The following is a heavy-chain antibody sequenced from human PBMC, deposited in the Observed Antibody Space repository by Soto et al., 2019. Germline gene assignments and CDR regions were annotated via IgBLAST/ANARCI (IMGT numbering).Heavy chain of an antibody. J-gene: IGHJ4*02. CDR1: GDSVSSNIAT. V-gene: IGHV6-1*01. CDR3: ARSSVGTNKVSFDY. D-gene: IGHD7-27*01. CDR2: TYYRSKWHN. Sequence: SQTLSLTCAISGDSVSSNIATWNWIRQSPSRGLEWLGRTYYRSKWHNEYAVSVKSRITIISDTSKNQVSLQQNSMTPEDTAVYYCARSSVGTNKVSFDYWGQGSVVTVSS.